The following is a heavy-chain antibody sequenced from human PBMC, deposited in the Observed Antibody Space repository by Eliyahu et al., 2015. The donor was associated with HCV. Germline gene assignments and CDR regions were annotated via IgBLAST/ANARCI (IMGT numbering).Heavy chain of an antibody. CDR1: GFTFSDYG. CDR2: TTGGGGFS. J-gene: IGHJ5*02. Sequence: EVQLLESGGGLVQPGGSLRLSCAASGFTFSDYGXSXVRQAPGKGLGWVXGTTGGGGFSSYIDXVKGRFTISRDNSKDTLYLQMNSLRAEDTALYYCARRFASGDWNQIFEPWGQGTLVVVSS. CDR3: ARRFASGDWNQIFEP. V-gene: IGHV3-23*01. D-gene: IGHD2-21*02.